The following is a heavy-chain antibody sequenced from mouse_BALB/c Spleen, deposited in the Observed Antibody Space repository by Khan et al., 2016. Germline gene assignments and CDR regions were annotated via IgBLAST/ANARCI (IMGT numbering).Heavy chain of an antibody. CDR1: GYTFTSYY. CDR2: IYPGNVHT. Sequence: QVQLQQSGPELVKPGASVRISCKASGYTFTSYYIHWMKQRPGQGLEWIGWIYPGNVHTEYNEKFKGKATLTADKSSSTAYMQLSSLTSEDSSVYFCARECGYGSFAYLGQGSLVTVSA. V-gene: IGHV1S56*01. D-gene: IGHD1-2*01. CDR3: ARECGYGSFAY. J-gene: IGHJ3*01.